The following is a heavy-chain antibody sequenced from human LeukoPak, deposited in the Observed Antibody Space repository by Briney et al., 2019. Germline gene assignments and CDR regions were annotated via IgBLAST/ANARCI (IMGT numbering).Heavy chain of an antibody. V-gene: IGHV3-7*01. J-gene: IGHJ3*02. Sequence: PGGSLRLSCAASGFTFSSYWMSWVRQAPGKGLEWVANIKQEGSEKYYVDFVKGRFTISRDNAKNSLYLQMNSLRAEDTAVYYCARAQWFGELFPDAFDIWGQGTMVTVSS. CDR2: IKQEGSEK. CDR3: ARAQWFGELFPDAFDI. D-gene: IGHD3-10*01. CDR1: GFTFSSYW.